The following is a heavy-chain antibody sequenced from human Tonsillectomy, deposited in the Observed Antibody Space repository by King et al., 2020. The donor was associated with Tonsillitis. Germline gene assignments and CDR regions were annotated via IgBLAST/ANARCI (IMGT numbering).Heavy chain of an antibody. D-gene: IGHD2-21*02. CDR2: ILYDGSNK. CDR3: AKDYCGGDCYGKDY. V-gene: IGHV3-30*18. CDR1: GFTFSSYG. Sequence: VQLVESGGGVVQPGRSLRLSCAASGFTFSSYGMHWVRQAPGKGLEWVAVILYDGSNKYYADSVKGRFTISRDNSKNTLYLQMNSLRAEDTAVYYCAKDYCGGDCYGKDYWGQGTLVTVSS. J-gene: IGHJ4*02.